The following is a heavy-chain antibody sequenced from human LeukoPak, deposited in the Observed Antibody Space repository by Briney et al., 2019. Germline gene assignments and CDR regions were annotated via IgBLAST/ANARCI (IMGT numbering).Heavy chain of an antibody. D-gene: IGHD1-26*01. CDR3: AKGISRGTYYFDY. CDR1: GFTFSSYG. V-gene: IGHV3-30*02. J-gene: IGHJ4*02. CDR2: IRYDGSNK. Sequence: GGSLRLSCAASGFTFSSYGMHWVRQAPGKGLEWVAFIRYDGSNKYYADSVRGRFTIFRDNSKNTLYLQMNSLRAEDTAVYYCAKGISRGTYYFDYWGQGTLVTVSS.